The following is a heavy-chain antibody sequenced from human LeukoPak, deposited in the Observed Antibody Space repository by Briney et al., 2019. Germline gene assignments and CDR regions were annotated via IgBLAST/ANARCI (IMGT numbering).Heavy chain of an antibody. CDR2: IYHSGST. CDR1: GYSISSGYY. D-gene: IGHD5-18*01. CDR3: ARGRYSYAFY. Sequence: SETLSLTCTVSGYSISSGYYWGWIRQPPGKGLEWIGSIYHSGSTSYNPSLKSRVTISVDTSKNQFSLKLSSVTAADTAVYYCARGRYSYAFYWGQGTLVTVSS. J-gene: IGHJ4*02. V-gene: IGHV4-38-2*02.